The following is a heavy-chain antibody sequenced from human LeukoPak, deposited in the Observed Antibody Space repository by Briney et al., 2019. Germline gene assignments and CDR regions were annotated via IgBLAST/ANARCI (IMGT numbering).Heavy chain of an antibody. D-gene: IGHD3-9*01. CDR3: ARDLYFRKSGGENWFDP. V-gene: IGHV3-30-3*01. J-gene: IGHJ5*02. CDR1: GFTFSSYA. CDR2: ISYDGSNK. Sequence: GGSLRLSCAASGFTFSSYAMHWVRQAPGKGLEWVAVISYDGSNKYYADSVKGRFTISRDNSKNTLYLQMNSLRAEDTAVYYCARDLYFRKSGGENWFDPWGQGTLVTVSS.